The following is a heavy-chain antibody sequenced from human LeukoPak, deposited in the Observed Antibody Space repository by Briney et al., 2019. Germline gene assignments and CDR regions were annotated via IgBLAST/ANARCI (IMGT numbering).Heavy chain of an antibody. CDR3: ARGALLVSAGLNSGTHDF. Sequence: ASVKVSCKASGYTFTDNYMHWVRPAPGQGLEWMGWINPNSGGTKYAQKFQGRVTMTRDTSISTAYMELSTLRSDDTAVYYCARGALLVSAGLNSGTHDFWGQGILVTVSS. CDR1: GYTFTDNY. J-gene: IGHJ4*02. D-gene: IGHD2-2*01. V-gene: IGHV1-2*02. CDR2: INPNSGGT.